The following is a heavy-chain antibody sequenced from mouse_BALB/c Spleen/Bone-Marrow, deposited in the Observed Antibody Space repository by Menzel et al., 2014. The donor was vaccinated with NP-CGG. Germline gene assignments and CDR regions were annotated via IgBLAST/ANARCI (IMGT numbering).Heavy chain of an antibody. CDR1: GFAFSSYD. Sequence: EVNVVESGGGLVKPGGSLKLSCAASGFAFSSYDMSWVRQTPEKRLEWVAYISNGGGSTYYPDTVKGRFTISRDNAKNTLYLQMSSLKSEDTAMYYCTRHELGLFDYWGQGTTLTVSS. J-gene: IGHJ2*01. CDR2: ISNGGGST. D-gene: IGHD4-1*01. V-gene: IGHV5-12-1*01. CDR3: TRHELGLFDY.